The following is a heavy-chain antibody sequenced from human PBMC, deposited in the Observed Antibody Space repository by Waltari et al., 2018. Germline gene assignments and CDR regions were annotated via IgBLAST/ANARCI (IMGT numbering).Heavy chain of an antibody. CDR3: AKREIGYAFDI. Sequence: QVQLVQSGAEVKQPGASVKVSCKASGRTFGTYANTWVRQAPGQGLEWMGGVIPIFGTPNYAPKFQGRVTVSADPSTSTAYLEVRRLISEDTAVYYCAKREIGYAFDIWGHGTMVTVSS. CDR1: GRTFGTYA. J-gene: IGHJ3*02. V-gene: IGHV1-69*12. D-gene: IGHD1-26*01. CDR2: VIPIFGTP.